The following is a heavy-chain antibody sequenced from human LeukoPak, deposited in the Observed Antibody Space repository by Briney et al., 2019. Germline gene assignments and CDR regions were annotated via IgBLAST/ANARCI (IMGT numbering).Heavy chain of an antibody. Sequence: SETLSLTCTVSGGSIRSSSYYWGWVRQPPGKGLEWIGSIHYSGSTYYNPSLKSRVTISVDTSKNQFSLRLSSATAADTAVYYCASLTKSLLWFGELNGSDIWGQGTMVTASS. CDR3: ASLTKSLLWFGELNGSDI. CDR2: IHYSGST. D-gene: IGHD3-10*01. CDR1: GGSIRSSSYY. V-gene: IGHV4-39*01. J-gene: IGHJ3*02.